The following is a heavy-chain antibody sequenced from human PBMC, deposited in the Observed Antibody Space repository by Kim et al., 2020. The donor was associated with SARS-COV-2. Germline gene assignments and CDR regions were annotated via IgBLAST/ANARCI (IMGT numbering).Heavy chain of an antibody. V-gene: IGHV3-9*01. CDR2: ISWNSGSI. CDR1: GFTFDDYA. J-gene: IGHJ2*01. Sequence: GGSLRLSCAASGFTFDDYAMHWVRQAPGKGLEWVSGISWNSGSIGYADSVKGRFTISRDNAKNSLYLQMNSLRAEDTALYYCAKDRVRADCSSTSCYEKFFWYFDLWGRGTLVTVSS. CDR3: AKDRVRADCSSTSCYEKFFWYFDL. D-gene: IGHD2-2*01.